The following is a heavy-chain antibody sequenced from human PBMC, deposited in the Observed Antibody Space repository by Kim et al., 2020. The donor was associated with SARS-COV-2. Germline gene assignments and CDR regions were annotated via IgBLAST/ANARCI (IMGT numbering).Heavy chain of an antibody. Sequence: SETLSLTCALYGVWFWGAAWSWICQTPGKGLEWIGEINQSGSAYYNPSLSSRLTISVDTSKNQFSLRLRSVTAADTSVYYCARGFTPDCSGDSCYVAWGMDVWGQGTTVTVSS. J-gene: IGHJ6*02. CDR2: INQSGSA. CDR3: ARGFTPDCSGDSCYVAWGMDV. D-gene: IGHD2-15*01. V-gene: IGHV4-34*01. CDR1: GVWFWGAA.